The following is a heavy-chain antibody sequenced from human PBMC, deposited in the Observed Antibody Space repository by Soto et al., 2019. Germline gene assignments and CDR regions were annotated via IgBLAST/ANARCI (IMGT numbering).Heavy chain of an antibody. CDR2: ITGSGGST. V-gene: IGHV3-23*01. CDR1: GFTFTNYA. CDR3: AKDRAYSSSCFDY. D-gene: IGHD6-13*01. Sequence: GESLKISCAASGFTFTNYAMNWVRQAPGKGLEWVSGITGSGGSTYYADSVKGRFTISRDNSKNTLYLQMNSLRAEDTALYYCAKDRAYSSSCFDYWGQGTLVTVSS. J-gene: IGHJ4*02.